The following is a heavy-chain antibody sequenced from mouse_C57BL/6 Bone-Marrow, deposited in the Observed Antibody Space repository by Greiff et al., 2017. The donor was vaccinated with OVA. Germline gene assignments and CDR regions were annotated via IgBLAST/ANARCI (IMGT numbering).Heavy chain of an antibody. Sequence: VKLQQPGAELVRPGSSVKLSCKASGYTFTSYWMHWVKQRPIQGLEWIGNIDPSDSETHYNQKFKDKATLTVDKSSITAYMQLSSLTSDDSAVYYCARPTTVVAYYFDYWGQGTTLTVSS. CDR3: ARPTTVVAYYFDY. CDR2: IDPSDSET. D-gene: IGHD1-1*01. J-gene: IGHJ2*01. V-gene: IGHV1-52*01. CDR1: GYTFTSYW.